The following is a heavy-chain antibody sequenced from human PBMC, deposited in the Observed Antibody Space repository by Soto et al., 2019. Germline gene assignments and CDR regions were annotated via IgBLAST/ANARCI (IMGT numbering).Heavy chain of an antibody. J-gene: IGHJ6*03. CDR3: ARDPRRIAAHVRPYYYMDV. Sequence: ASXXVXXXAXXXTFXXYYXXXXXQXXXXXLXWMGIINPSGGSTSYAQKFQGRVTMTRDTSTSTVYMELSSLRSEDTAVYYCARDPRRIAAHVRPYYYMDVWGKGTTVTVSS. D-gene: IGHD6-6*01. CDR2: INPSGGST. CDR1: XXTFXXYY. V-gene: IGHV1-46*03.